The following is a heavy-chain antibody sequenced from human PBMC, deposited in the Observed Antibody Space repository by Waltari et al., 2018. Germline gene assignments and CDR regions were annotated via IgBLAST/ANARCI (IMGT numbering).Heavy chain of an antibody. CDR2: IKEDGTIK. V-gene: IGHV3-7*01. CDR1: GFSISSYW. J-gene: IGHJ4*02. D-gene: IGHD1-26*01. Sequence: EVQLVESGGDLVQPGGSLRLSCVASGFSISSYWMSWVRQAPGKGRGCVANIKEDGTIKGELGSVKGRFTIARDNAKNSLYLQMNSLRGEETAVYYCARDLYSGSYSDDYWGQGTLVTVSS. CDR3: ARDLYSGSYSDDY.